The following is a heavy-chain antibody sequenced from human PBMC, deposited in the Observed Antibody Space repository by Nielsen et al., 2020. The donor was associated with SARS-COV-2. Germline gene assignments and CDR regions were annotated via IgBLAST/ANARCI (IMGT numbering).Heavy chain of an antibody. Sequence: GGSLRLSCAASGFSFSSYSMNWVRQAPGKGLEWVAVISYDGSNKYYADSVKGRFTISRDNSKNTLYLQMNSLRAEDTAVYYCAKDVDRYYYDSSGYLDWGQGTLVTVSS. CDR1: GFSFSSYS. CDR2: ISYDGSNK. CDR3: AKDVDRYYYDSSGYLD. J-gene: IGHJ4*02. D-gene: IGHD3-22*01. V-gene: IGHV3-30*18.